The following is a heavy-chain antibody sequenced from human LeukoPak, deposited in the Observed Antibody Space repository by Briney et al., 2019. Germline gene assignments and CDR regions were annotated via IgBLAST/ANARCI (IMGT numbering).Heavy chain of an antibody. V-gene: IGHV3-23*01. J-gene: IGHJ4*02. CDR1: GFTFSSYA. Sequence: PGGSLRLSCAASGFTFSSYAMSWVRQAPGKGLEWASAISGSGGSTYYADSVKGRFTISRDNSKNTLYLQMNSLRAEDTAVYYCAKSRAGASPRRGPALGYWGQGTLVTVSS. CDR3: AKSRAGASPRRGPALGY. D-gene: IGHD3-16*01. CDR2: ISGSGGST.